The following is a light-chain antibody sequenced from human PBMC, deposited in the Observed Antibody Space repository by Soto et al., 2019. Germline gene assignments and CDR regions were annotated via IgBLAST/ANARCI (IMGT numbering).Light chain of an antibody. J-gene: IGKJ1*01. CDR2: GAS. Sequence: EIVMTQSPATLSVSPGARAPLSCRASQTVSNNLAWYQQKPGQAPRLLIYGASTRATGVPDRFSGTGSGTEFTLSISSLQSEDFAVYYCQQYTYWPPWTFGQGTKVDIK. V-gene: IGKV3-15*01. CDR3: QQYTYWPPWT. CDR1: QTVSNN.